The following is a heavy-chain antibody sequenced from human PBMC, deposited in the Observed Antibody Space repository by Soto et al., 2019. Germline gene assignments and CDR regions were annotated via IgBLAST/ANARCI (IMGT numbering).Heavy chain of an antibody. CDR2: IYSGGGT. D-gene: IGHD5-12*01. J-gene: IGHJ5*01. Sequence: EVQLVESGGGLIQPGGSLRLSCAASGFTVSTNYMSWVRQAPGKGLEWVSLIYSGGGTFYADSVKGRFTISRDNSKSTLYLQMNSMRAEDTAVYYCARLVANWFDSWGQGTLVNVSS. V-gene: IGHV3-53*01. CDR1: GFTVSTNY. CDR3: ARLVANWFDS.